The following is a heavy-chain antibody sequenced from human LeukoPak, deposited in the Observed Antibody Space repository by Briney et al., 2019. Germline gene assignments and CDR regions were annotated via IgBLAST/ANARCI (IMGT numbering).Heavy chain of an antibody. CDR3: ARSSSHDAFDI. J-gene: IGHJ3*02. CDR1: GYTFTSYG. Sequence: ASVKVSCKASGYTFTSYGISWVRQAPGQGLEWMGWINPNSGGTNYAQKFQGRVTMTRDTSISTAYMELSRLRSDDTAVYYCARSSSHDAFDIWGQGTMVTVSS. CDR2: INPNSGGT. D-gene: IGHD6-13*01. V-gene: IGHV1-2*02.